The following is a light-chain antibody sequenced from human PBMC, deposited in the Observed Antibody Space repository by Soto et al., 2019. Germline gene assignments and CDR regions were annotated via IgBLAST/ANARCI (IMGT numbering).Light chain of an antibody. CDR3: CSYAGSSTSYV. J-gene: IGLJ1*01. Sequence: QSVLTQPASVSGSPGQSITISCTGTSSDVGSYNLVSWYQQHPGKAPKLMIYEGSKRPSGVSNRFSGSKSGNTASLTISGFQAEDEADYYCCSYAGSSTSYVFGPGTKVTVL. V-gene: IGLV2-23*01. CDR2: EGS. CDR1: SSDVGSYNL.